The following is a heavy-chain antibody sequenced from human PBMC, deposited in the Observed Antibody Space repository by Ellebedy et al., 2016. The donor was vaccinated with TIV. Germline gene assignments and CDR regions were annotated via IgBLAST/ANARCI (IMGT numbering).Heavy chain of an antibody. CDR2: IYSGGTT. Sequence: GESLKISCAASGFTVSSNYMSWVRQAPGKGLEWVSVIYSGGTTYYEDSVKGRFTISRDNSKNTLYLQMNSLRAEDTAVYYCARWHQPDEYYYDSRGHAFDIWGQGTMVTVSS. D-gene: IGHD3-22*01. CDR1: GFTVSSNY. CDR3: ARWHQPDEYYYDSRGHAFDI. J-gene: IGHJ3*02. V-gene: IGHV3-53*01.